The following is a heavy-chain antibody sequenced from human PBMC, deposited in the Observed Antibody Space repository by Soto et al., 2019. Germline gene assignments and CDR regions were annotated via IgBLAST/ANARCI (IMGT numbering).Heavy chain of an antibody. D-gene: IGHD2-15*01. Sequence: GGSLRLSCAASGCTFTNYAMGWVRQAPGKGLEWVSVVSSGGSTYYADSVTGRFTVSRDNSKNTLSLQMNSLRAEDTAVYYCAKRRGAGGHFDYWGQGALVTFSS. J-gene: IGHJ4*02. CDR3: AKRRGAGGHFDY. CDR1: GCTFTNYA. CDR2: VSSGGST. V-gene: IGHV3-23*01.